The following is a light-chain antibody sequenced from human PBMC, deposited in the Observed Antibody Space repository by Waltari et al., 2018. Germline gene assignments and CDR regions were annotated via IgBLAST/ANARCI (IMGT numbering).Light chain of an antibody. Sequence: QSALTQPPSASGSPGQSVTISYTGTSSDVGGYNYVSWYQQHPGQAPKFLIYEVSKRPSGVPDRFSGSKSGNTASLTVSGLQAEDEADYYCSSYAGNNVVFGGGTKLTVL. J-gene: IGLJ2*01. CDR1: SSDVGGYNY. V-gene: IGLV2-8*01. CDR2: EVS. CDR3: SSYAGNNVV.